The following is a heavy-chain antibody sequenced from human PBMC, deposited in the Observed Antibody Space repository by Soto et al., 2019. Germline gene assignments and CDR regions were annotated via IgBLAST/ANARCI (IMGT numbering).Heavy chain of an antibody. CDR1: GYTFTGYY. Sequence: ASVKASCTASGYTFTGYYMHWVRQAPGQGLEWMGWINPNSGGTNYAQKFQGRVTMTRDTSISTAYMELSRLRSDDTAVYYCARGPRQASCPNYYYVMDFCGQGTTVIVS. CDR3: ARGPRQASCPNYYYVMDF. D-gene: IGHD2-21*01. CDR2: INPNSGGT. J-gene: IGHJ6*02. V-gene: IGHV1-2*02.